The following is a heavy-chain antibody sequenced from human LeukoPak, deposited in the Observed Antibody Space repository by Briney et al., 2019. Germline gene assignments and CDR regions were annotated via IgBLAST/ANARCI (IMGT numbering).Heavy chain of an antibody. Sequence: GGPLRLSCAASGFTFSSYWMHWVRQAPGKGLVWVSRINSDGSSTSYADSVKGRFTISRDNAKNTLYLQMNSLRAEDTAVYYCARVSGYSYGIDYWGQGTLVTVSS. CDR2: INSDGSST. CDR3: ARVSGYSYGIDY. V-gene: IGHV3-74*01. J-gene: IGHJ4*02. CDR1: GFTFSSYW. D-gene: IGHD5-18*01.